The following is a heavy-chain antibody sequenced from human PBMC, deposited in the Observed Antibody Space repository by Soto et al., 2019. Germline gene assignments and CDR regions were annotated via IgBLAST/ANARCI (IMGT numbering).Heavy chain of an antibody. V-gene: IGHV3-74*01. Sequence: EVQLVESGGGLVQPGGSLRLSCAASGFTFSNYWMYWVRQAPGKGLAWVSRINSDGSVSSYADSVKGRLTISRDNVKNTLYLQMDGLRAEDTAVYYCARGDCVGGTRYSLAGSFYYYMDVWGKGTTVTVFS. J-gene: IGHJ6*03. D-gene: IGHD2-15*01. CDR3: ARGDCVGGTRYSLAGSFYYYMDV. CDR1: GFTFSNYW. CDR2: INSDGSVS.